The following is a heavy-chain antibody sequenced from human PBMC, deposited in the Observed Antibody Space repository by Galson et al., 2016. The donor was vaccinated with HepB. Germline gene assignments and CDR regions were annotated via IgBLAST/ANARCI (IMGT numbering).Heavy chain of an antibody. CDR2: INHSGNS. D-gene: IGHD3-3*01. CDR1: GGSFSGYY. V-gene: IGHV4-34*01. Sequence: SETLSLTCVVYGGSFSGYYWSWIRQSPGKGLEWIGEINHSGNSNYNPSLKSRVTISVDTSKNQFSLKLSSVTAADTAVYYCSRGGDFWSGPSDYWGQGTLVTVSS. J-gene: IGHJ4*02. CDR3: SRGGDFWSGPSDY.